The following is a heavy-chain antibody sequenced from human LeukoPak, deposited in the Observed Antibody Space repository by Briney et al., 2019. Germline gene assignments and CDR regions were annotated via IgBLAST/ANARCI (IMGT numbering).Heavy chain of an antibody. D-gene: IGHD5-18*01. V-gene: IGHV4-34*01. CDR1: GGSFSGYY. CDR2: INHSGST. Sequence: SETLSLTCAVYGGSFSGYYWSWIRQPPGKGLEWIGEINHSGSTNYNPSLKSRVTISVDTSKNQFSLKLSSVTAADTAVYYRARGSNTAMATYYYYGMDVWGQGTTVTVSS. J-gene: IGHJ6*02. CDR3: ARGSNTAMATYYYYGMDV.